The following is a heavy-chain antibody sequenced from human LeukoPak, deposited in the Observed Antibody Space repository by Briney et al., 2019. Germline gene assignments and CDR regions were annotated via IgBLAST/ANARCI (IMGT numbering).Heavy chain of an antibody. J-gene: IGHJ4*02. CDR1: GGSISSYY. CDR2: IYYSGST. CDR3: ARETISYYFDY. D-gene: IGHD3-3*01. V-gene: IGHV4-59*01. Sequence: SETLSLTCTVSGGSISSYYWSWIRQPPGKGLEWIGYIYYSGSTNYNPSLKSRVTISVDTSKNQFSLTLRSVTAADTAVYYCARETISYYFDYWGQGTLVTVSS.